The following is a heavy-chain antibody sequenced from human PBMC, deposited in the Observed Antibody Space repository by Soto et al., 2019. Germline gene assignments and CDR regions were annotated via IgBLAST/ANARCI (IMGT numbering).Heavy chain of an antibody. J-gene: IGHJ6*02. V-gene: IGHV1-3*01. Sequence: GASVKVSCKASGDTFTSYAMHWVRQAPGKRLEWMGWINAGNGNTKYSQKFQGRVTITRDTSASTAYMELSSLRSEDTAVYYCARDDQWEVVEYYYYGMDVWGQGTTVTVSS. CDR3: ARDDQWEVVEYYYYGMDV. D-gene: IGHD1-26*01. CDR2: INAGNGNT. CDR1: GDTFTSYA.